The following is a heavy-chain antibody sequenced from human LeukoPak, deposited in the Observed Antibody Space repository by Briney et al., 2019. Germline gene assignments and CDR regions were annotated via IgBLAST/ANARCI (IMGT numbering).Heavy chain of an antibody. CDR3: ARDVSSSWYYLDY. Sequence: PGGSLRLSCAASGFTFNSYAMHWVRQAPGKGLEWLALISFDGNNTYYTDSVRGRFTISIDNSQNTMDLQMNSLRPEDTAIYYCARDVSSSWYYLDYWGQGALVTVSS. CDR1: GFTFNSYA. CDR2: ISFDGNNT. D-gene: IGHD6-13*01. V-gene: IGHV3-30*04. J-gene: IGHJ4*02.